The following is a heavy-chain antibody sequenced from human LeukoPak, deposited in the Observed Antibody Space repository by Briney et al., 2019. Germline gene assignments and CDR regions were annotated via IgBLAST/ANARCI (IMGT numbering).Heavy chain of an antibody. CDR1: GFTFSSHN. J-gene: IGHJ5*02. Sequence: GGSLRLSCAASGFTFSSHNMVWVRQPREKGLEWISYISDSSINIYYADSVRGRFTIPRDNAKTSLYLKMNSLRAEDTAVYYCAQDGGFCSGGFCYRLFDPWGQGTLVTVSS. CDR2: ISDSSINI. CDR3: AQDGGFCSGGFCYRLFDP. D-gene: IGHD2-15*01. V-gene: IGHV3-48*04.